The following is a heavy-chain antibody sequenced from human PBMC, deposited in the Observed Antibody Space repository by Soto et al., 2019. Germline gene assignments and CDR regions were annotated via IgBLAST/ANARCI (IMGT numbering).Heavy chain of an antibody. CDR2: IYYSGST. CDR3: ARQYLGYCSGGSCYALPYFDY. V-gene: IGHV4-31*03. J-gene: IGHJ4*02. CDR1: GGSISSGGYY. Sequence: PSETLSLTCTVSGGSISSGGYYWSWIRQHPGKGLEWIGYIYYSGSTYYNPSLKSRVTISVDTSKNRFSLKLSSVTAADTAVYYCARQYLGYCSGGSCYALPYFDYWGQGTLVTVSS. D-gene: IGHD2-15*01.